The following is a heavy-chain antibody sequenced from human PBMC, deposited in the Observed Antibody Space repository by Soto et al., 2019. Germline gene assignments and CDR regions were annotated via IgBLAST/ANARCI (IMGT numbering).Heavy chain of an antibody. CDR1: GYTLTELS. J-gene: IGHJ4*02. Sequence: QVQMVQSGAEVKKPGASVKVSCKVSGYTLTELSIHWVLQPPGKGLEWMGGFDPEDIKTIYAQKFQGRVTMTEDRSTDTSYMDLSSLRSEDTAVYYCATLIDYFGTGSFPSYFDYWGQGPLVTVS. D-gene: IGHD3-10*01. CDR2: FDPEDIKT. V-gene: IGHV1-24*01. CDR3: ATLIDYFGTGSFPSYFDY.